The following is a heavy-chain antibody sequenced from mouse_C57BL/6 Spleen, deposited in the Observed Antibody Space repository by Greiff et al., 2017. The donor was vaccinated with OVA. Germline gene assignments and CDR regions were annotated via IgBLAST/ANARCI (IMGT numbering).Heavy chain of an antibody. CDR1: GYAFTNYL. CDR2: INPGSGGT. CDR3: ARGSMVTTGGFAY. Sequence: QVQLQQSGAELVRPGTSVKVSCKASGYAFTNYLIEWVQQRPGQGLEWIGVINPGSGGTNYNEKFKGKATLTADKSSSTAYMQLSSLTSEDSAVYCCARGSMVTTGGFAYWGQGTLVTVSA. J-gene: IGHJ3*01. D-gene: IGHD2-2*01. V-gene: IGHV1-54*01.